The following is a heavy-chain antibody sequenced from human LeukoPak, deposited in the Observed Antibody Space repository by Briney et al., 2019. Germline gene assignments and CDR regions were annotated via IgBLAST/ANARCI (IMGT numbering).Heavy chain of an antibody. CDR1: GGSISSSSYY. V-gene: IGHV4-39*01. Sequence: SETLSLTCTVSGGSISSSSYYWGWIRQPPGKGLEWIGSIYYSGSTYYNPSLKSRVTISVDTSKNQFSLKLSSVTAADTAVYYCARHSLAGYYDSSGPIDYWGQGTLVTVSS. D-gene: IGHD3-22*01. CDR2: IYYSGST. J-gene: IGHJ4*02. CDR3: ARHSLAGYYDSSGPIDY.